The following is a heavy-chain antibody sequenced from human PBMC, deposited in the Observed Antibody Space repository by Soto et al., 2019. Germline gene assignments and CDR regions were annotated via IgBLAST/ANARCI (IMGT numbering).Heavy chain of an antibody. V-gene: IGHV3-74*01. CDR2: INSDGSST. Sequence: GGSLRLSCAASGFTFSSYWMHWVRQAPGKGLVWVSRINSDGSSTSYADSVKGRFTISRDNAKNTLYLQMNSLRAEDTAVYYCASRLFGIAVADPDGTLDEYFQHWGQGTLVTVSS. CDR3: ASRLFGIAVADPDGTLDEYFQH. CDR1: GFTFSSYW. J-gene: IGHJ1*01. D-gene: IGHD6-19*01.